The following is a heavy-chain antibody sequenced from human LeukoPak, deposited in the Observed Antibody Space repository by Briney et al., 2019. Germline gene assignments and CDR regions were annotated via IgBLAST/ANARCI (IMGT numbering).Heavy chain of an antibody. Sequence: SETLSLTCTVSGGSISSYYWSWIRQHPGKGLEWIGYIYYSGSTYYNPSLKSRVTISVDTSKNQFSLKLSSVTAADTAVYYCARVYYDILTGYYYFDYWGLGTLVTVSS. V-gene: IGHV4-59*06. CDR3: ARVYYDILTGYYYFDY. CDR2: IYYSGST. CDR1: GGSISSYY. D-gene: IGHD3-9*01. J-gene: IGHJ4*02.